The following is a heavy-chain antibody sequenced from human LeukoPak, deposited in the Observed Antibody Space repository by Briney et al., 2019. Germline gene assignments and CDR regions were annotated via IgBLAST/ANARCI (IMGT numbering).Heavy chain of an antibody. CDR2: INPNSGGT. J-gene: IGHJ4*02. Sequence: GASVKVSCKASGYTFTGYYMHWVRQAPGQGLEWMGWINPNSGGTKYAQKFQGRVTMTRDTSISTAYMELSGLTSDDTAIYYCARAEGYRYSLDYWGQGTLVTVSS. D-gene: IGHD5-18*01. CDR1: GYTFTGYY. V-gene: IGHV1-2*02. CDR3: ARAEGYRYSLDY.